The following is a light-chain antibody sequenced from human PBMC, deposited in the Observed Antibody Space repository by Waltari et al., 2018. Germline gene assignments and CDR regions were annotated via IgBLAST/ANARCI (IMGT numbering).Light chain of an antibody. J-gene: IGLJ2*01. CDR3: CSYVGGGTLV. V-gene: IGLV2-23*01. CDR1: SSDVVGYNF. Sequence: QSALTQPASVSGSPGQSITISCMGTSSDVVGYNFVSWYHQHPGKAPKLMIYDCTKRPSGVSNRFSGSKSGNTASLTISGLQAEDEADYYCCSYVGGGTLVFGGGTNVTVL. CDR2: DCT.